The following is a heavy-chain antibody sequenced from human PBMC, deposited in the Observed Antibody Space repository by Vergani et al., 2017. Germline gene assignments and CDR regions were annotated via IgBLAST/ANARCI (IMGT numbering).Heavy chain of an antibody. CDR3: AGVGGYCSSTSCYYYYGMDV. CDR2: IIPIFGTA. V-gene: IGHV1-69*01. Sequence: QVQLVQSGAEVKKPGSSVKVSCKASGGTFSSYAISWVRQAPGQGLEWMGGIIPIFGTANYAQKFQGRVTITADESTSTAYMELSSLRSEDTAVYYCAGVGGYCSSTSCYYYYGMDVWGQGTTVTVSS. D-gene: IGHD2-2*01. J-gene: IGHJ6*02. CDR1: GGTFSSYA.